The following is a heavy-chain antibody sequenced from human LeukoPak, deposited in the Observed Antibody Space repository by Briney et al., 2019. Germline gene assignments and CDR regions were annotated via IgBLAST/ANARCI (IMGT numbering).Heavy chain of an antibody. CDR3: ARVREDCSSTSCHLRGIDY. CDR1: GGSISSYY. J-gene: IGHJ4*02. V-gene: IGHV4-59*01. CDR2: IYYTGST. Sequence: SETLSLTCTVSGGSISSYYWSWIRQPPGKGLEWIGFIYYTGSTNYNPSLKSRVTISVDTSKNQFSLKLSSVTAADTAVYYCARVREDCSSTSCHLRGIDYWGQGTLVTVSS. D-gene: IGHD2-2*01.